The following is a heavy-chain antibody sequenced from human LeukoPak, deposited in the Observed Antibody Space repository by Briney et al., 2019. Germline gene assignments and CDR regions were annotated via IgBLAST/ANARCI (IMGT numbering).Heavy chain of an antibody. CDR2: IKCDGSEK. D-gene: IGHD6-19*01. Sequence: GGSLRLSCAASGFMHWVCQAPEKGLEWVADIKCDGSEKHYVDSVKGRLTISRDNAKNSLYLQVNSLRAEDTAVYYCAREFSGYAFDIWGQGTMVTVSS. J-gene: IGHJ3*02. CDR1: GF. V-gene: IGHV3-52*01. CDR3: AREFSGYAFDI.